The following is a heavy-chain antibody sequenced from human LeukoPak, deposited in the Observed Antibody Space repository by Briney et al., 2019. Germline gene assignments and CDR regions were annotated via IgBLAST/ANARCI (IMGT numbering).Heavy chain of an antibody. V-gene: IGHV3-23*01. CDR2: ISGSGGST. J-gene: IGHJ4*02. CDR1: GFTFSSYA. D-gene: IGHD3-9*01. Sequence: PGGSLRLSCAASGFTFSSYAMSWVRQAPGKGLEWVSAISGSGGSTYYADSVKGRFTISRDNSKNTLYLQMNSLRAEDTAVYYCAKYFSARRLVIRPLDYWGQGTLATVSS. CDR3: AKYFSARRLVIRPLDY.